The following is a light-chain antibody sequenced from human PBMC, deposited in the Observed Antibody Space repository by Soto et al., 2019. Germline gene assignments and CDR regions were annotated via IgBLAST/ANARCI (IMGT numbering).Light chain of an antibody. CDR2: GAS. V-gene: IGKV3-20*01. J-gene: IGKJ1*01. CDR1: QSVRGSS. Sequence: EIVLTQSPGTLSLSPGGGATLSCRASQSVRGSSLAWYQQRPGQAPRPLIYGASARAAGISDRFTGSGSGTDFTLTISRLEPEDFAVYYCQQYGSSPWTFGQGNKV. CDR3: QQYGSSPWT.